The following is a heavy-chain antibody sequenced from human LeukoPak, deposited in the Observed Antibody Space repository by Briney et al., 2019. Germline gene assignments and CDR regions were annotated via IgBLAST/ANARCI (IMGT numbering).Heavy chain of an antibody. CDR1: GYTFTSYD. D-gene: IGHD2-21*01. V-gene: IGHV1-69*13. CDR3: ARGIVAIPAVYYMAV. CDR2: IIRIYDTE. J-gene: IGHJ6*03. Sequence: SVKVSCKASGYTFTSYDINWVRQATGQGLEWMGGIIRIYDTEDYAQKFQGRMTITADESTNTAYMELRSLRSDDTAVYYCARGIVAIPAVYYMAVWGNGTTVTVSS.